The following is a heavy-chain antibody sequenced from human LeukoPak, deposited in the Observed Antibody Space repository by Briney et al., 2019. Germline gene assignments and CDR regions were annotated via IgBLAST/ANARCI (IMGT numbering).Heavy chain of an antibody. J-gene: IGHJ4*02. CDR2: TSYDGSNK. CDR3: ARDRAFVVVVLDY. CDR1: GFTFSSYA. V-gene: IGHV3-30-3*01. Sequence: GGSLRLSCAASGFTFSSYAMHWVRQAPGKGLEWVAVTSYDGSNKYYADSVKGRFTISRDNSKNTLYLQMNSLRAEDTAVYYCARDRAFVVVVLDYWGQGTLVTVSS. D-gene: IGHD2-2*01.